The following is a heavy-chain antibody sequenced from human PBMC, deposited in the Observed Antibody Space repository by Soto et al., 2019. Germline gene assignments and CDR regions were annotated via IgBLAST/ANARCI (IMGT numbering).Heavy chain of an antibody. CDR1: GYSFTSYW. J-gene: IGHJ4*02. CDR2: IDPSDSYT. D-gene: IGHD3-22*01. CDR3: ARLPDSSGYYYQTFDY. V-gene: IGHV5-10-1*01. Sequence: PGESLKISCKGSGYSFTSYWIAWVRQMPGKGLEWMGRIDPSDSYTNYSPSFQGHVTISADKSISTAYLQWSSLKASDTAMYYCARLPDSSGYYYQTFDYWGTGTLVTVSS.